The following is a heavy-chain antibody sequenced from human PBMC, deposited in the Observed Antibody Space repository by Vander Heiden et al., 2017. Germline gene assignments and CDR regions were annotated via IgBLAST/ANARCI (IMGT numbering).Heavy chain of an antibody. J-gene: IGHJ3*02. CDR2: IYTSGRT. CDR1: RGSISSYY. Sequence: QVPLQESGPGLVKPSETLSLPCIVSRGSISSYYWRWIRQPAGKGLEWIGRIYTSGRTKYNPTLRSRVIMSVDTSKNQFSLKLTSVTAADTALYYCARGYSSGWTDAFDIWGQGTMVTVSS. D-gene: IGHD6-19*01. CDR3: ARGYSSGWTDAFDI. V-gene: IGHV4-4*07.